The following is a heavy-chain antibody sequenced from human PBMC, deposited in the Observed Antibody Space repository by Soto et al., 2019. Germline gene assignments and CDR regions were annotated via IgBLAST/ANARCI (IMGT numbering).Heavy chain of an antibody. Sequence: EVQLLESGGDLKQPGGSLRLSCVASGLTFGSRAMTWFRQAPGEGLQWVSTITDTGGDAKYADSVRGRFVISRDNSKKTLYLQKTNLKAEDSAMYSGARGSTDSYPGSRIFDFWGRGTLVTVSS. D-gene: IGHD3-10*01. CDR1: GLTFGSRA. CDR3: ARGSTDSYPGSRIFDF. V-gene: IGHV3-23*01. J-gene: IGHJ4*02. CDR2: ITDTGGDA.